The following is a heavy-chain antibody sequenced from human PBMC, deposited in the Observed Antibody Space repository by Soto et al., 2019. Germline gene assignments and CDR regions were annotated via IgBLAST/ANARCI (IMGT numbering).Heavy chain of an antibody. V-gene: IGHV4-31*01. CDR1: GGSISSGGYY. D-gene: IGHD6-13*01. CDR2: IYYSGST. Sequence: QVQLQESGPGLVKPSQTLSLTCTVSGGSISSGGYYWSWIRQHPGKGLEWIGYIYYSGSTYYNPSLNGPVTLXVXTXXNQFSLKLSAVTAADTAVYYCARYFGVAGAGPFDYWGQGTLVTVSS. CDR3: ARYFGVAGAGPFDY. J-gene: IGHJ4*02.